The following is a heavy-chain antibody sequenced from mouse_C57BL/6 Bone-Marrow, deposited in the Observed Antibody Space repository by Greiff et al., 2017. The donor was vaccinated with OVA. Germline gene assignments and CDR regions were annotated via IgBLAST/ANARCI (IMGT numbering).Heavy chain of an antibody. V-gene: IGHV1-15*01. CDR2: IDPETGGT. J-gene: IGHJ2*01. Sequence: VQLQQSGAELVRPGASVTLSCTASGYTFNDYDMHWVKQTPVHGLEWIGAIDPETGGTDYNQKFKGKAILTADKSSSTANMELRSLTSEDSAVYYCTRSYSNYGDFDYWGQGTTLTVSS. D-gene: IGHD2-5*01. CDR1: GYTFNDYD. CDR3: TRSYSNYGDFDY.